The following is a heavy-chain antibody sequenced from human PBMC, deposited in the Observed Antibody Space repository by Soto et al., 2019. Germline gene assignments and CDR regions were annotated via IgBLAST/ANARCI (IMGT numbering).Heavy chain of an antibody. CDR3: AKATASGGGAFDI. CDR2: ILVDGRT. Sequence: GGSLRLSCAASGFICSSYDMSWVRQAPGKGLEWVSTILVDGRTFYVDSVKGRFTISRDNSKNTVYLQMNSLTAGDTALYYCAKATASGGGAFDICGQGTMVTVSS. V-gene: IGHV3-23*01. D-gene: IGHD2-8*02. J-gene: IGHJ3*02. CDR1: GFICSSYD.